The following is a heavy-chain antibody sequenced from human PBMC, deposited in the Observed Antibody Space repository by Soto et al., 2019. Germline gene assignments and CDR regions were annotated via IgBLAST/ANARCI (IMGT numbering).Heavy chain of an antibody. CDR3: ARHRIEVVWWGFDF. J-gene: IGHJ4*02. D-gene: IGHD2-8*02. CDR1: TDSSSFTNSY. V-gene: IGHV4-39*01. Sequence: SETLSLTCTVSTDSSSFTNSYWGWIRQPPGKGLQWIGSSSYNGGTFYNPSLKGRVVISFDTSKKQSSLQVTSVTAADTAVYFCARHRIEVVWWGFDFSGQGSCVTVSS. CDR2: SSYNGGT.